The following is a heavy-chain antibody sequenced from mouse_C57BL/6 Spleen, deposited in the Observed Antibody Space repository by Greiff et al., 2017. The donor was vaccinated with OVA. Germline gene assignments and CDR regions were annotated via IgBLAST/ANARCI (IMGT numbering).Heavy chain of an antibody. Sequence: VHLVESGPELVTPGASVKISCKASGYSFTSYYIHWVKQRPGQGLEWIGWIYPGSGNTKYNEKFTGKATLTADTSSSTVYMQLSSLTSEDSAVYYCARFSKDYWGQGTSVTVSS. CDR3: ARFSKDY. CDR2: IYPGSGNT. CDR1: GYSFTSYY. V-gene: IGHV1-66*01. J-gene: IGHJ4*01.